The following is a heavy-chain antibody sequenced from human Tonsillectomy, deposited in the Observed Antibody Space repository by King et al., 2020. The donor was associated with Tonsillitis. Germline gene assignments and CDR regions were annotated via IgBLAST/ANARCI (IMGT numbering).Heavy chain of an antibody. CDR1: GYRFTNYW. J-gene: IGHJ4*02. V-gene: IGHV5-51*01. Sequence: VQLVESRAEVKKPGESLKISCEAFGYRFTNYWIGWVRQMPGKGLEWMGIIYPADSDTRYSPSFQGQVTISADKSISTAYLKWSSLEASDTAMHYCVRAHSDFDYWGQGTLVTVSS. CDR3: VRAHSDFDY. CDR2: IYPADSDT.